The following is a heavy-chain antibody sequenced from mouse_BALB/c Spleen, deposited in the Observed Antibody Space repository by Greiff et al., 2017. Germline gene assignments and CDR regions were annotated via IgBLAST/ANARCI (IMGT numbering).Heavy chain of an antibody. CDR2: ISSGGSYT. J-gene: IGHJ4*01. D-gene: IGHD2-12*01. Sequence: EVQGVESGGGLVKPGGSLKLSCAASGFTFSSYAMSWVRQSPEKRLEWVAEISSGGSYTYYPDTVTGRFTISRDNAKNTLYLEMSSLRSEDTAMYYCARDPRRGVYAMDYWGQGTSVTVSS. V-gene: IGHV5-9-4*01. CDR1: GFTFSSYA. CDR3: ARDPRRGVYAMDY.